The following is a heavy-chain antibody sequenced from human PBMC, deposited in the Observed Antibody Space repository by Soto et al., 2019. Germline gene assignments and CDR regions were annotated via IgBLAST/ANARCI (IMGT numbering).Heavy chain of an antibody. V-gene: IGHV4-30-4*01. Sequence: SETLSLTCTVSGGSISSGDYYWSWIRQPPGKGLEWIGYIFYSGSTYYNPSLKSRVTISVDTSKNQFSLKLSSVTAADTAVYYCASMVRGEDFDYWGQGSLVTVSS. J-gene: IGHJ4*02. CDR1: GGSISSGDYY. CDR2: IFYSGST. CDR3: ASMVRGEDFDY. D-gene: IGHD3-10*01.